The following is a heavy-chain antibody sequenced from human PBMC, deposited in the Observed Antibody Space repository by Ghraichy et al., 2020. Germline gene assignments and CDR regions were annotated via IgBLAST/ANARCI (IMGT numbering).Heavy chain of an antibody. CDR2: ISGSGGST. V-gene: IGHV3-23*01. CDR3: AKGAGFGSSYGMDV. Sequence: GGSLRLSCAASGFTFSSYAMSWVRQAPGKGLEWVSAISGSGGSTYYADSVKGRFTIFRDNSKNTLYLQMNSLRAEDTAVYYCAKGAGFGSSYGMDVWGQGTTVTVSS. D-gene: IGHD3-10*01. CDR1: GFTFSSYA. J-gene: IGHJ6*02.